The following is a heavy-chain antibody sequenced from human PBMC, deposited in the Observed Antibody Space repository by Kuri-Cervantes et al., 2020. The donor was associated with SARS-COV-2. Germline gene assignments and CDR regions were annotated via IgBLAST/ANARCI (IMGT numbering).Heavy chain of an antibody. Sequence: SETLSLTCTVSGGSISSSSYYWGWIRQPPGKGLEWIGSIYYSGSTYYNPSLKSRVTISVDTSKNQFSLKLSSVTAADTAVYYCARVDGSWYFFYWGQGTPVTVSS. D-gene: IGHD6-13*01. CDR2: IYYSGST. CDR3: ARVDGSWYFFY. CDR1: GGSISSSSYY. J-gene: IGHJ4*02. V-gene: IGHV4-39*07.